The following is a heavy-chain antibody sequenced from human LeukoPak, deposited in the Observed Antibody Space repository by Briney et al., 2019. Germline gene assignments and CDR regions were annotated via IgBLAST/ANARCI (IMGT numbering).Heavy chain of an antibody. CDR3: AQSTMLRGVPRDGFDF. D-gene: IGHD3-10*01. J-gene: IGHJ3*01. V-gene: IGHV2-70*01. CDR2: IDWADDK. CDR1: ESSFRISEMC. Sequence: ASGPTLVNPTETLTLTCTLSESSFRISEMCLSWIRQPPGKALEWLAHIDWADDKYYSTSLKTRLTISKDTSKNQVVLTMTNMDPLDTATYYCAQSTMLRGVPRDGFDFWGQGTMVTVSS.